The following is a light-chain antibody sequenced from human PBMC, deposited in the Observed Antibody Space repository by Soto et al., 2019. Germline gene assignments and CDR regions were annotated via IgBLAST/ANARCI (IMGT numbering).Light chain of an antibody. CDR2: DVN. CDR3: TSWPTSTTMI. Sequence: QSALTQPASVSGSPGQSITISCTGTSSDIGAYNYVSWYQQHPGKAPKLMIYDVNIRPSGVSNRFSGSKSGNTASLTISGLQAEDEADYYCTSWPTSTTMIFGGGTKVTAL. V-gene: IGLV2-14*03. J-gene: IGLJ2*01. CDR1: SSDIGAYNY.